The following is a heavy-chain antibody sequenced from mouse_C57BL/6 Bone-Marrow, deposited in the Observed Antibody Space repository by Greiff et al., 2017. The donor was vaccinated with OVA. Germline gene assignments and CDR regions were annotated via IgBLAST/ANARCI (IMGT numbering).Heavy chain of an antibody. CDR2: ISNGGGST. Sequence: EVQVVESGGGLVQPGGSLKLSCAASGFTFSDYYMYWVRQTPEKRLEWVAYISNGGGSTYYPDTVKGRFTISRDNAKNTLYLQMSRLKSEDTAMYYCARQCSSGYYFDYWGQGTTLTVSS. D-gene: IGHD3-2*02. CDR1: GFTFSDYY. V-gene: IGHV5-12*01. CDR3: ARQCSSGYYFDY. J-gene: IGHJ2*01.